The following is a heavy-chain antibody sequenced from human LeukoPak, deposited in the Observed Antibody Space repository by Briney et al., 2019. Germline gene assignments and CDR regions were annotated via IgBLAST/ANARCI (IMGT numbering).Heavy chain of an antibody. Sequence: GASVKVSCKASGYTFTSYYMHWVRQAPGQGLEWMGIINPSGGSTSYAQKFQGRVTMTRDTSTSTVYMELNSLRAEDTAVYYCAKVPHYDYVWGSYRPYFDYWGQGTLVTVSS. CDR2: INPSGGST. D-gene: IGHD3-16*02. J-gene: IGHJ4*02. CDR1: GYTFTSYY. CDR3: AKVPHYDYVWGSYRPYFDY. V-gene: IGHV1-46*01.